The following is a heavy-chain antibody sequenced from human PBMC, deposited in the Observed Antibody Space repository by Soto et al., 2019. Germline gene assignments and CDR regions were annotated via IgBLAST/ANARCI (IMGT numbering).Heavy chain of an antibody. CDR1: GFIFSTYA. CDR3: ARGAPPHH. D-gene: IGHD1-26*01. J-gene: IGHJ5*02. CDR2: ISYDGSNE. V-gene: IGHV3-30-3*01. Sequence: QVQLVESGGGVVQPGRSLRLSCAASGFIFSTYAMYWVRQAPGKGLEWVAVISYDGSNEYYGDSVKGRFTIFRDNSKNTLYLQMSSLITEDTAVYYCARGAPPHHWGQGTLVTVSS.